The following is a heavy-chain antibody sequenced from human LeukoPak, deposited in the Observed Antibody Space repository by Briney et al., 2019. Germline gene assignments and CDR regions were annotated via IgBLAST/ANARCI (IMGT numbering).Heavy chain of an antibody. CDR3: ARSAVSGPGWIDP. V-gene: IGHV3-53*01. CDR1: GFTVSNKY. CDR2: IYSGGST. J-gene: IGHJ5*02. Sequence: GGSLRLSCAASGFTVSNKYMSWVRQAPGKGLQWVSVIYSGGSTYYADSVKGRFTISRDNSKNTLYLQMNGLRADDTAVYYCARSAVSGPGWIDPWGQGTLVTVSS. D-gene: IGHD3-3*01.